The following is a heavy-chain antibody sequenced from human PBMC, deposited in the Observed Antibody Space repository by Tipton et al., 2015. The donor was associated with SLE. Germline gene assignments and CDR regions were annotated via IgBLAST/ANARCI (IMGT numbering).Heavy chain of an antibody. CDR3: ARLRGEGNDAFDT. CDR1: GISIISGTDY. CDR2: FLYSVST. Sequence: TLSLSCTVSGISIISGTDYWTWIRQPAGKGLEWIGYFLYSVSTNYNPSLKSRVTISVDTSNNQFSLKFSSVTAADTALYSCARLRGEGNDAFDTWGRGTMVTVST. J-gene: IGHJ3*02. V-gene: IGHV4-61*10. D-gene: IGHD2-21*01.